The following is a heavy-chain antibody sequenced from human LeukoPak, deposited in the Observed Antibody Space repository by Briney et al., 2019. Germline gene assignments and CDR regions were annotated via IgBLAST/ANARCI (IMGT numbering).Heavy chain of an antibody. CDR1: GYTFTSYY. D-gene: IGHD5-24*01. V-gene: IGHV1-69*13. Sequence: GASVKVSCKASGYTFTSYYMHWVRQAPGQGLEWMGGIIPIFGTANYAQKFQGRVTITADESTSTAYMELSSLRSEDTAVYYCARAFSAPRGIDGYNSELFDYWGQGTLVTVSS. CDR2: IIPIFGTA. CDR3: ARAFSAPRGIDGYNSELFDY. J-gene: IGHJ4*02.